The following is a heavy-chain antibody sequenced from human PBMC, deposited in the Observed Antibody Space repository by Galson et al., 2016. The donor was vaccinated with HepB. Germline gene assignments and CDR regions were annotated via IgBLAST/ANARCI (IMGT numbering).Heavy chain of an antibody. CDR3: ARAVSWDYGDYAGY. J-gene: IGHJ4*02. Sequence: SLRLSCAASGFTFSSYSMNWVRQAPGKGLEWVSSISSSSSYIYYADSVKGRFTTSRDNAKNSLYLQMNSLRAEDTAVYYCARAVSWDYGDYAGYWGQGTLVTVSS. D-gene: IGHD4-17*01. CDR1: GFTFSSYS. CDR2: ISSSSSYI. V-gene: IGHV3-21*01.